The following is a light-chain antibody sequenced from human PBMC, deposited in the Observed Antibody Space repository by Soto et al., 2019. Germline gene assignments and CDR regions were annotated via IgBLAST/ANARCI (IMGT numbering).Light chain of an antibody. V-gene: IGKV1-6*02. Sequence: AIQMTQSPSSLSASVGDRVTITCRASQGIRSDLGWFQQKPGKAPKSLIYAGSKLHSGVPSRFSGTASGREFSLTTIGLHPDAFATHYCLQDFRYPCTFGQGTKVE. CDR1: QGIRSD. CDR2: AGS. CDR3: LQDFRYPCT. J-gene: IGKJ1*01.